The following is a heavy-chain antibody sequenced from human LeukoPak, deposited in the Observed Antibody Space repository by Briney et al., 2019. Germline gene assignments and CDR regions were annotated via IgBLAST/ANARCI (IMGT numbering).Heavy chain of an antibody. CDR1: GGSISCYY. Sequence: PSETLSLTCTVSGGSISCYYWSWIRQPPGKGLEWIGYIYYSGSTNYNPSLKSRVTISVDTSKNQFSLKLSSVTAADTAVYYCARHSGIAVAGADFDYWGQGTLVTVSS. J-gene: IGHJ4*02. D-gene: IGHD6-19*01. V-gene: IGHV4-59*08. CDR2: IYYSGST. CDR3: ARHSGIAVAGADFDY.